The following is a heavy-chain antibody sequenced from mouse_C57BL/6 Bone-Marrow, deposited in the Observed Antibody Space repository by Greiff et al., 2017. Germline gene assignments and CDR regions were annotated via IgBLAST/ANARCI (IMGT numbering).Heavy chain of an antibody. D-gene: IGHD6-1*01. Sequence: DVKLVESGGGLVKPGGSLKLSCAASGFTFSDYGMHWVRQAPEKGLEWVAYISSGSSTIYYADTVKGRFTISRDNAKNTLFLQMTSLRSEDTAMYYCARNGLFYYFDYWGQGTTLTVSS. V-gene: IGHV5-17*01. CDR2: ISSGSSTI. CDR1: GFTFSDYG. J-gene: IGHJ2*01. CDR3: ARNGLFYYFDY.